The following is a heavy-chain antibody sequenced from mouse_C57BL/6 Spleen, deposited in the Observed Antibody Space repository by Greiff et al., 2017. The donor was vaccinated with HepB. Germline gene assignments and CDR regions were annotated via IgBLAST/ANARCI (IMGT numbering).Heavy chain of an antibody. D-gene: IGHD3-1*01. V-gene: IGHV1-82*01. CDR3: ARSGADY. Sequence: QVQLKESGPELVKPGASVKISCKASGYAFSSSWMNWVKQRPGKGLEWIGRIYPGDGDTNYNGKFKGKATLTADKSSSTAYMQLSSLTSEDSAVYFCARSGADYWGQGTTLTVSS. CDR2: IYPGDGDT. J-gene: IGHJ2*01. CDR1: GYAFSSSW.